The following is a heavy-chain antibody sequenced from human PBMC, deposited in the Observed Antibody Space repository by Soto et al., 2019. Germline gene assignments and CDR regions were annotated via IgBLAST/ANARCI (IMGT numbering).Heavy chain of an antibody. CDR2: LGAARDP. CDR3: ARAYLGRLPRRADYYYAMDV. CDR1: GFSFRDYD. V-gene: IGHV3-13*05. D-gene: IGHD1-26*01. Sequence: EVQLVESGGGSVQPGESLRLSCAAPGFSFRDYDMRWVRQRKGKGLEWVSALGAARDPYYVGSVKGRFSVSRDNAQNSLSLQMTKLRVDDTAVYFCARAYLGRLPRRADYYYAMDVWGRGTTVSVSS. J-gene: IGHJ6*02.